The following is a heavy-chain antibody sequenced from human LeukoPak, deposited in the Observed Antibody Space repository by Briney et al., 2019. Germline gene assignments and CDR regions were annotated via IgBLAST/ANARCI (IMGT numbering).Heavy chain of an antibody. CDR1: GGTFRTFA. Sequence: ASVKVSCKASGGTFRTFAISWVRQAPGQGLEWMGWINPNTGNPTYAQGFTGRFVFSLDTSVSTTYLQISSLKAEDTAVYYCARAYQRLGGLSFPDQWGQGTLVSVSS. D-gene: IGHD3-16*02. J-gene: IGHJ5*02. CDR2: INPNTGNP. V-gene: IGHV7-4-1*02. CDR3: ARAYQRLGGLSFPDQ.